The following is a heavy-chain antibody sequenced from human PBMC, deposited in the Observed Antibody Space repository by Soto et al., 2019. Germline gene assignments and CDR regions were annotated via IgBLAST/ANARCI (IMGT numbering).Heavy chain of an antibody. Sequence: SLTLSCAASGFTFISYPMSLVPQAPGKGLECVSAISGSGGSTYYADSVKGRFTISRDNSKTTLYLQMNSLRDEDTAVYYCTLDYDFDYWGQGTLVTVSS. V-gene: IGHV3-23*01. CDR1: GFTFISYP. CDR2: ISGSGGST. D-gene: IGHD4-17*01. J-gene: IGHJ4*02. CDR3: TLDYDFDY.